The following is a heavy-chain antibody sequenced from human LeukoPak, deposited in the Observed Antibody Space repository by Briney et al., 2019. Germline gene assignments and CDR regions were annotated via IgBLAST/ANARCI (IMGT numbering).Heavy chain of an antibody. CDR1: GGSLGSYY. CDR2: IYYSEST. J-gene: IGHJ4*02. D-gene: IGHD1-26*01. CDR3: ARHVSGSYYIYFDY. Sequence: KPSETLSLTRPVSGGSLGSYYRSLIRQPPGKGLGWVGYIYYSESTNYNPSLKSRVTISVDTSKNQFSLKLSSVTAADTAVYYCARHVSGSYYIYFDYWGQGTLVTVSS. V-gene: IGHV4-59*08.